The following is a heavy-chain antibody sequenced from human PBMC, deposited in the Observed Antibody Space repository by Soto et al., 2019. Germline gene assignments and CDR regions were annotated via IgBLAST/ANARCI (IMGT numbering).Heavy chain of an antibody. CDR2: IYHSGST. D-gene: IGHD6-19*01. CDR3: ARAGGLGAVAADY. V-gene: IGHV4-30-2*01. CDR1: GGSISSGGYS. Sequence: QLQLQGSGSGLVKPSQTLSLTCAVSGGSISSGGYSWSWIRQPPGKGLEWIGYIYHSGSTSYNPSLKSRVTISVDRSKNQFSLKLSSVTAADTAVYYCARAGGLGAVAADYWGQGTLVTVSS. J-gene: IGHJ4*02.